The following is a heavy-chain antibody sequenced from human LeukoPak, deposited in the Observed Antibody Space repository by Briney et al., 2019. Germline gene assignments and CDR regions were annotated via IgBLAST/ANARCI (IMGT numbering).Heavy chain of an antibody. D-gene: IGHD6-19*01. CDR2: ISGSGGST. CDR3: AKDATQWLATTNFDY. J-gene: IGHJ4*02. Sequence: PGGSLRLSCAASGFTVSSNYMSWVRQAPGKGLEWVSAISGSGGSTYYADSVKGRFTISRDNSKNTLYLQMNSLRAEDTAVYYCAKDATQWLATTNFDYWGQGTLVTVSS. CDR1: GFTVSSNY. V-gene: IGHV3-23*01.